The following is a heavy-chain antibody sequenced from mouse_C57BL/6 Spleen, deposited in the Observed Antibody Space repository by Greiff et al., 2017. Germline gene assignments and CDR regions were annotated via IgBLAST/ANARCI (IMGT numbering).Heavy chain of an antibody. V-gene: IGHV1-5*01. CDR2: IYPGNSDT. J-gene: IGHJ1*03. Sequence: EVQLQQSGTVLARPGASAKMSCKTSGYTFTSYWMHWVKQRPGQGLEWIGAIYPGNSDTSYNQKFKGKAKLTAVTSASTAYMELSSLTNEDSAVYYCTRSPYYGSSLWYFDVWGTGTTVTVSS. CDR1: GYTFTSYW. D-gene: IGHD1-1*01. CDR3: TRSPYYGSSLWYFDV.